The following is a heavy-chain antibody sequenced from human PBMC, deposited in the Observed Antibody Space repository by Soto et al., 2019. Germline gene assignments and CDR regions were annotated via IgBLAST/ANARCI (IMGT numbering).Heavy chain of an antibody. D-gene: IGHD3-3*01. CDR3: VRDVFGVVIFDS. V-gene: IGHV3-64D*08. J-gene: IGHJ4*02. CDR2: ISTHGRNT. Sequence: PGGSLRLSCSASGFSFRDSAMHWVRQAPGKELEYVSAISTHGRNTYYADSVKGRFTISRDSSKNTVHLQMSSLRVEDTAVYYCVRDVFGVVIFDSWGQGTPVTVSS. CDR1: GFSFRDSA.